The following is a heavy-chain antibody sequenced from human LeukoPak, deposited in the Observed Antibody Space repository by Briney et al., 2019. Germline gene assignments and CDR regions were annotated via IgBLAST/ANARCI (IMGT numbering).Heavy chain of an antibody. CDR3: ARGGIALRGYYYYYYGMDV. CDR1: GFTFSSYA. J-gene: IGHJ6*02. D-gene: IGHD4-17*01. Sequence: QPGGSLRLSCAASGFTFSSYAMHWVRQAPGKGLEWVAVISYDGSNKYYADSVKGRFTISRDNSKNTPYLQMNSLRAEDTAVYYCARGGIALRGYYYYYYGMDVWGQGTTVTVSS. CDR2: ISYDGSNK. V-gene: IGHV3-30*04.